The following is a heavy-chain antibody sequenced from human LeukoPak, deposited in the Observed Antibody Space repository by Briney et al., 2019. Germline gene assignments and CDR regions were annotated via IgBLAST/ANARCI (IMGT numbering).Heavy chain of an antibody. D-gene: IGHD2-15*01. CDR1: GYSFTSYW. J-gene: IGHJ4*02. V-gene: IGHV5-51*01. CDR3: ARRRCSGGSCTSHYFDY. CDR2: IYPGDSDT. Sequence: GESLKISCKGSGYSFTSYWIGWVRQMPGKGLEWMGIIYPGDSDTRYSPSFQGQVTISADKSISTAYLQWSSLKASDTAMYYCARRRCSGGSCTSHYFDYWGQGTLVTVSS.